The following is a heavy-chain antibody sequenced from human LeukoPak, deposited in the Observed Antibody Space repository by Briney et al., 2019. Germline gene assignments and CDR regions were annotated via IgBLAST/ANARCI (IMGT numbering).Heavy chain of an antibody. J-gene: IGHJ4*02. CDR3: ARASSGSTSDGHYFDY. Sequence: SETLSLTCTVSGGSISSSSYYWGWLRQPPGKGLEWIGSIYYSGSTYYNPSLKSRVTISVDTSKNQLSLKLSSVTAADTAVYYCARASSGSTSDGHYFDYWGQGTLVTVSS. D-gene: IGHD6-19*01. V-gene: IGHV4-39*07. CDR2: IYYSGST. CDR1: GGSISSSSYY.